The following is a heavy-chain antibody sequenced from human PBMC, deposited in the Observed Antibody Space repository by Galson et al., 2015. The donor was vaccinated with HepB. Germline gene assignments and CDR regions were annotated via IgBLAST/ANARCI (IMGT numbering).Heavy chain of an antibody. Sequence: SLRLSCAASGFTFDDYAMHWVRQAPGKGLEWVSGISWNSGSIGYADSVKGRFTISRDNAKNSLYLQMNSLRAEDTALYYCAKDIMSGYYDSSIASPFDYWGQGTLVTVSS. CDR2: ISWNSGSI. V-gene: IGHV3-9*01. CDR3: AKDIMSGYYDSSIASPFDY. J-gene: IGHJ4*02. D-gene: IGHD3-22*01. CDR1: GFTFDDYA.